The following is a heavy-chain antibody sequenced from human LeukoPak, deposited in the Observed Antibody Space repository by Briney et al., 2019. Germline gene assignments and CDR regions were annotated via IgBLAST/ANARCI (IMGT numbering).Heavy chain of an antibody. V-gene: IGHV3-23*01. CDR1: GFTFSSYA. Sequence: GGSLRLSCAASGFTFSSYAMSWVRQAPGKGLEWVSAISGSGGSTYYADSVKGRFTISRDNSKNTLYLQMNSLRAEDTAVYYCAKIVKMRSKTYYYGSSGYYYGAFDIWGQGTMVTVSS. D-gene: IGHD3-22*01. CDR2: ISGSGGST. CDR3: AKIVKMRSKTYYYGSSGYYYGAFDI. J-gene: IGHJ3*02.